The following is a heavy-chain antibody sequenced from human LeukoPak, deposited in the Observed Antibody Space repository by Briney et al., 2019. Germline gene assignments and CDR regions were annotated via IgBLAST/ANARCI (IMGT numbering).Heavy chain of an antibody. Sequence: GASVKVSCKTSGYTFTDYAMHWLRQAPGQRPEWMGWINAGNGKTEYSQKFQGRVTITRDTSASTAYMELSSLRSEDTAIYYCAREAVVVVAATPRNRFDPWGQGTLVTVSS. CDR2: INAGNGKT. CDR1: GYTFTDYA. J-gene: IGHJ5*02. CDR3: AREAVVVVAATPRNRFDP. D-gene: IGHD2-15*01. V-gene: IGHV1-3*01.